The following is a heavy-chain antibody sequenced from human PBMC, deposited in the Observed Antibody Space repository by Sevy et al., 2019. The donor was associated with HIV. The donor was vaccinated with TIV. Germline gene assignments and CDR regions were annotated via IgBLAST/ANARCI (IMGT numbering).Heavy chain of an antibody. Sequence: SETLSVTCTVYGGSITGVYWNWIRQPPGNGVERIAKLYYNGHIYYNPSLKSRVTLSLDTFKNQFSLRLSAVTAADTAMYYCAGENAWGRGYASGQRTLLTVSS. D-gene: IGHD6-25*01. V-gene: IGHV4-59*08. CDR3: AGENAWGRGYA. CDR1: GGSITGVY. CDR2: LYYNGHI. J-gene: IGHJ5*02.